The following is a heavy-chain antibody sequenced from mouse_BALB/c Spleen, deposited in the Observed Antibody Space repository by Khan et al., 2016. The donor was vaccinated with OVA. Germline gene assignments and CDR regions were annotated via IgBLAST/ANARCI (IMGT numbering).Heavy chain of an antibody. CDR1: GFTFSSYS. V-gene: IGHV5-6*01. CDR3: ASNLTGSFAY. D-gene: IGHD4-1*01. CDR2: ISSGGDYT. J-gene: IGHJ3*01. Sequence: EVELVESGGDLVKPGGSLKLSCEASGFTFSSYSMSWVRQTPEKRLEWVASISSGGDYTYYPDIVKGRFTISRDNAKNTLYLEMSSLKSEDTAMYYCASNLTGSFAYWGQGTLVTVSA.